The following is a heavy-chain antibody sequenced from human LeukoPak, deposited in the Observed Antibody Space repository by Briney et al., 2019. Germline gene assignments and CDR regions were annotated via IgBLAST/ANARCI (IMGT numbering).Heavy chain of an antibody. CDR1: GYTLTELS. V-gene: IGHV1-24*01. CDR2: FDPEDGET. Sequence: ASVKVSCKVSGYTLTELSMHWVRQAPGKGLEWMRGFDPEDGETIYAQKFQGRVTMTEDTSTDTAYMELSSLRSEDTAVYYCATTRTQWFGELSLTPNGMDVWGQGTTVTVSS. J-gene: IGHJ6*02. D-gene: IGHD3-10*01. CDR3: ATTRTQWFGELSLTPNGMDV.